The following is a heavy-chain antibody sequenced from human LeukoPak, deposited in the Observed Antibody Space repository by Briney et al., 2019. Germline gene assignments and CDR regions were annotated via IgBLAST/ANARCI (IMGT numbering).Heavy chain of an antibody. D-gene: IGHD2-21*02. V-gene: IGHV1-18*01. J-gene: IGHJ3*02. CDR2: ISAYNGKT. CDR3: ARVGGGDLHDAFDI. CDR1: GYTFTSYG. Sequence: ASVTVSCKASGYTFTSYGISWVRQAPGQGLEWMGWISAYNGKTNYAQKLQGRVTMTTDTSTSTAYMELRSLRSDDTAVYYCARVGGGDLHDAFDIWGQGTMVTVSS.